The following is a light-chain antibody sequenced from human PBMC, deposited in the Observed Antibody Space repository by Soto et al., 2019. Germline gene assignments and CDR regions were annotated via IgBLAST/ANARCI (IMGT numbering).Light chain of an antibody. V-gene: IGKV1-17*01. CDR2: SAS. CDR3: LQHNSYPWT. Sequence: IQMTQSPSTLSASVGYRFTITCRASQGIRNDLGWYQQKXGKTPKRLIYSASSLQSGVPSRFRGSGSGTEFTLTISSLQPEDFKTYFCLQHNSYPWTFGQGTKVDIK. J-gene: IGKJ1*01. CDR1: QGIRND.